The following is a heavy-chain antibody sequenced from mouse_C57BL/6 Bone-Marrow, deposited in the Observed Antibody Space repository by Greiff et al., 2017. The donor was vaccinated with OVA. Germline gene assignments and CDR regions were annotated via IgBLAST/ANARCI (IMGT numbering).Heavy chain of an antibody. D-gene: IGHD1-1*01. J-gene: IGHJ4*01. CDR3: AIALITTVVAPYYAMDY. V-gene: IGHV1-9*01. CDR2: ILPGSGST. CDR1: GYTFTGYW. Sequence: QVQLQQSGAELMKPGASVKLSCKATGYTFTGYWIEWVKQRPGHGLEWIGEILPGSGSTNYNEKFKGKATFTADTSSNTAYMQLSSLTTEDSAIYYCAIALITTVVAPYYAMDYWGQGTSVTVSS.